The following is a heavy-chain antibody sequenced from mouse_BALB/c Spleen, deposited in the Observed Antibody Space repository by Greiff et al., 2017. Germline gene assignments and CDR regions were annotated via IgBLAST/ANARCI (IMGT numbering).Heavy chain of an antibody. V-gene: IGHV5-4*02. CDR2: ISDGGSYT. J-gene: IGHJ2*01. CDR1: GFTFSDYY. CDR3: ARDGGNYVDY. Sequence: EVHLVESGGGLVKPGGSLKLSCAASGFTFSDYYMYWVRQTPEKRLEWVATISDGGSYTYYPDSVKGRFTISRDNAKNNLYLQMSSLKSEDTAMYYCARDGGNYVDYWGQGTTLTVSS.